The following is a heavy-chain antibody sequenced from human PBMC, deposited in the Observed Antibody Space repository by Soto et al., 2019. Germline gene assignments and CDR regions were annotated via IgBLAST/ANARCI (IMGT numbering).Heavy chain of an antibody. CDR1: GFSLSTTGVG. CDR3: AHRGGATVGLYYFDY. Sequence: SGPTLVNPAQTLTLTCTFSGFSLSTTGVGVSWIRQPPGKALEWLALIYWHDDERYSPSLKSRLTITKDTSKNQVVLTMTNMDPVDTATYYCAHRGGATVGLYYFDYWGQGALVTVSS. J-gene: IGHJ4*02. V-gene: IGHV2-5*01. D-gene: IGHD3-16*01. CDR2: IYWHDDE.